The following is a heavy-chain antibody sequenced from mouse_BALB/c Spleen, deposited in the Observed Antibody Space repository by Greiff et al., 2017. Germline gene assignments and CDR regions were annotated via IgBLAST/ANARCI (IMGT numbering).Heavy chain of an antibody. J-gene: IGHJ4*01. CDR3: ARENGRYAMDY. CDR2: ISSGGSYT. Sequence: VQLKESGGGLVKPGGSLKLSCAASGFTFSSYAMSWVRQTPEKRLEWVATISSGGSYTYYPDSVKGRFTISRDNAKNTLYLQMSSLRSEDTAMYYCARENGRYAMDYWGQGTSVTVSS. V-gene: IGHV5-9-3*01. CDR1: GFTFSSYA.